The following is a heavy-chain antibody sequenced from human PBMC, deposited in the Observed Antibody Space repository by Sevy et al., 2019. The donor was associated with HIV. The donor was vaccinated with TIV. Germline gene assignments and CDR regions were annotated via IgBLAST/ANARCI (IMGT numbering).Heavy chain of an antibody. V-gene: IGHV3-53*01. D-gene: IGHD6-13*01. Sequence: GGSLRLSCAASGFTVSSSYMTWVRQPPGKGLEWVSVIYSGGSTYYADSVKGRFTISRDNARNLLYLQMNSLRVEDTALYYCVRAIAAAGSFWGQGTLVTVSS. CDR2: IYSGGST. CDR1: GFTVSSSY. CDR3: VRAIAAAGSF. J-gene: IGHJ4*02.